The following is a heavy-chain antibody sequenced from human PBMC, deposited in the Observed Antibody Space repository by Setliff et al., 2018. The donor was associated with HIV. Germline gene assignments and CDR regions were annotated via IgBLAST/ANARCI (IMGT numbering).Heavy chain of an antibody. CDR3: AHSPEFYSSIV. D-gene: IGHD2-15*01. V-gene: IGHV2-5*01. J-gene: IGHJ4*02. CDR1: GLSLSTTGVG. Sequence: SGPTLVNPTQDLTLTCTFSGLSLSTTGVGVGWIRQAPGKALEWLALIYWNDDKRYSPSLRSRLTIAKDPYRDQVVLTMTNMDPVDTATYYCAHSPEFYSSIVWGQGTLVTVSS. CDR2: IYWNDDK.